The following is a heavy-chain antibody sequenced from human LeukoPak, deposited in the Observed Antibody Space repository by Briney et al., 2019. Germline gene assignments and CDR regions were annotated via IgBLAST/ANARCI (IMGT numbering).Heavy chain of an antibody. CDR2: IIPISGTA. CDR1: GGTFSSYA. J-gene: IGHJ6*03. V-gene: IGHV1-69*05. D-gene: IGHD2-2*03. Sequence: SVKVSCKASGGTFSSYAISWVRQAPGQGLEWMGGIIPISGTANYAQKFQGRVTITTDESTSTAYMELSSLRSEDTAVYYCARHGYCSSTSCYSRGYGYYYYYMDVWGKGTTVNVSS. CDR3: ARHGYCSSTSCYSRGYGYYYYYMDV.